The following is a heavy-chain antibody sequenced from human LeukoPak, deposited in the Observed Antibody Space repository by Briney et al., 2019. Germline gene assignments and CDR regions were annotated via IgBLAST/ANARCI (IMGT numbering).Heavy chain of an antibody. D-gene: IGHD2-21*02. CDR2: IYYSGST. V-gene: IGHV4-39*07. CDR1: GGSISSSSYY. CDR3: ARVVVTAVGYNAFDI. Sequence: PSETLSLTCTVSGGSISSSSYYWGWIRQPPGKGLEWIGSIYYSGSTYYNPSLKSRVTISVDTSKNQFSLKLSSVTAADTAVYYCARVVVTAVGYNAFDIWGQGTMVTVSS. J-gene: IGHJ3*02.